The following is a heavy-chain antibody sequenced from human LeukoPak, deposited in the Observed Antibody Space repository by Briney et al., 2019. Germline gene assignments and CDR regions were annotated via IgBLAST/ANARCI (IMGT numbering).Heavy chain of an antibody. CDR1: GGSVSSGGYS. Sequence: SETLSLTCTVSGGSVSSGGYSWSWIRQPPGKGLEWIGEINHSGSTNYNPSLKSRVTISVDTSKNQFSLKLSSVTAADTAVYYCARDRFPVYYDSSGTFDYWGQGTLVTVSS. D-gene: IGHD3-22*01. CDR3: ARDRFPVYYDSSGTFDY. CDR2: INHSGST. V-gene: IGHV4-61*08. J-gene: IGHJ4*02.